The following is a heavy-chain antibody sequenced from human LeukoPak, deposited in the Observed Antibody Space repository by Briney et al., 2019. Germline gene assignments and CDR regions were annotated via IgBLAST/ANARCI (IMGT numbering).Heavy chain of an antibody. CDR3: AREERLTFDY. Sequence: ASVKVSCKASGYTFTSYYMHWVRQAPGQGLEWMGMINPSGGSTSYAQKFQGRVTMTRDTSTSTVYMELSSLRYEDTVVYYCAREERLTFDYWGQGTLVTVSS. J-gene: IGHJ4*02. CDR2: INPSGGST. CDR1: GYTFTSYY. D-gene: IGHD4/OR15-4a*01. V-gene: IGHV1-46*01.